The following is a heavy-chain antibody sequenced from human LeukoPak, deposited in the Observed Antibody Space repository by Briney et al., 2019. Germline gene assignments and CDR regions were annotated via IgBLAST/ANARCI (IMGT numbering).Heavy chain of an antibody. Sequence: SQTLSLTCAISGDSVSSNNAVWNWIRQSPSRGLEWLGRTYYRSKWYNDYAVSVKSRISINPDTSTNQFSLQLTSVTPEDTAVYYCARENTLVRGARNPFDYWGRGTLVTVSS. J-gene: IGHJ4*02. CDR3: ARENTLVRGARNPFDY. CDR1: GDSVSSNNAV. V-gene: IGHV6-1*01. D-gene: IGHD3-10*01. CDR2: TYYRSKWYN.